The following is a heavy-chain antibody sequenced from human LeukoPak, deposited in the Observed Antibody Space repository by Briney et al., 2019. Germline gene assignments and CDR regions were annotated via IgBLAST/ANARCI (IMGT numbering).Heavy chain of an antibody. Sequence: SETLSLTCTVSGGSISSYYWSWIRQPAGKGLEWIGRIYTSGSTNYNPSLNSRVAMSVDTSKNQFSLQLSSVTAADTAVYYCARVGGYYYWYFDLWGRGTLVTVSS. V-gene: IGHV4-4*07. CDR2: IYTSGST. J-gene: IGHJ2*01. CDR1: GGSISSYY. D-gene: IGHD2-8*01. CDR3: ARVGGYYYWYFDL.